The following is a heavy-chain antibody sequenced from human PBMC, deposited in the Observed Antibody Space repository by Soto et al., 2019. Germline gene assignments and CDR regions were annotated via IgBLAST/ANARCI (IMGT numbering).Heavy chain of an antibody. D-gene: IGHD6-6*01. Sequence: QVQLVESGGGVVQPGKSLRLSCAASGFTFSSYGMHWVRQAPGKGLEWVAVIWYDGSNKYYADSVNGRFTISSDNTKNTLYRQMNRLKGEDTAVFFCARATDGSSHGYDYYEIDVWVQGTTVSVSS. CDR2: IWYDGSNK. V-gene: IGHV3-33*01. J-gene: IGHJ6*02. CDR3: ARATDGSSHGYDYYEIDV. CDR1: GFTFSSYG.